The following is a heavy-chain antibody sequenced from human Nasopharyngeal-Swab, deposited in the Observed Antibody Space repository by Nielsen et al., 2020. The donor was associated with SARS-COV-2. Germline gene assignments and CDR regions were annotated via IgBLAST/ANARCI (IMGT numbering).Heavy chain of an antibody. Sequence: SETLSLTCAVSGGSISSSNWWSWVRQPPGKGLEWIGEIYHSGSTNYNPSLQSRVTISVDKSKNQFSLKLSSVTAADTAVYYCARGIVVVPAAIVADAFDIWGQGTMVTVSS. V-gene: IGHV4-4*02. CDR1: GGSISSSNW. D-gene: IGHD2-2*01. J-gene: IGHJ3*02. CDR2: IYHSGST. CDR3: ARGIVVVPAAIVADAFDI.